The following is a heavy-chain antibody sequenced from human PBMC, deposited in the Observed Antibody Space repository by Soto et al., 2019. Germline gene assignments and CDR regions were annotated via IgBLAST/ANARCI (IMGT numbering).Heavy chain of an antibody. CDR2: IYYSGST. D-gene: IGHD6-13*01. J-gene: IGHJ2*01. Sequence: SETLSLTCTVSGGSISSSSYYWGWIRQPPGKGLEWIGSIYYSGSTYYNPSLKSRVTISVDTSKNQFSLKLSSVTAADTTAYYCARNGAAAGTWYFDLWGRGTLVTVSS. CDR1: GGSISSSSYY. CDR3: ARNGAAAGTWYFDL. V-gene: IGHV4-39*01.